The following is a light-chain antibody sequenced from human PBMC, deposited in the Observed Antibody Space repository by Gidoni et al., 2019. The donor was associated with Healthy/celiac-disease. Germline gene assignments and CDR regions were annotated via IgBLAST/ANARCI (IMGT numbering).Light chain of an antibody. CDR2: DNN. CDR3: GTWDSSLSAGE. Sequence: QSVLTQPPSVSAAPGPKVTISCSGSSSNIGNNYVSWYQQLPGTAPKLLIYDNNKRPSGIPDRFSGSKSGTSATLGITGLQTGDEADYYCGTWDSSLSAGEFGGGTKLTVL. V-gene: IGLV1-51*01. J-gene: IGLJ3*02. CDR1: SSNIGNNY.